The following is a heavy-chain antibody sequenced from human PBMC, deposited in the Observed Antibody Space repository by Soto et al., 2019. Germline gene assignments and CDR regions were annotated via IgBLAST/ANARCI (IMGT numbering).Heavy chain of an antibody. CDR3: ARLLDFWSGYADGLDS. V-gene: IGHV5-51*01. J-gene: IGHJ3*02. CDR2: IYPGDGDT. CDR1: GYTFSTYW. Sequence: GESLKISCKGSGYTFSTYWIGWVRQMPGKGLEWMGIIYPGDGDTRYSPSFQGQVTISADKSINTAYLQWSSLKASDTAMYYCARLLDFWSGYADGLDSCGQGTRVTVAS. D-gene: IGHD3-3*01.